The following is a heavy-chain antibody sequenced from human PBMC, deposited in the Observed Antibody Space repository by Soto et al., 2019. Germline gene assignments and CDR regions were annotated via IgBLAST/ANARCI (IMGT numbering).Heavy chain of an antibody. J-gene: IGHJ4*02. CDR2: ISAYNGNT. CDR1: GYTFTSYG. CDR3: AIGPTPTGQYYFDP. V-gene: IGHV1-18*01. Sequence: ASVKVSCKASGYTFTSYGISWVRQAPGQGLEWMGWISAYNGNTNYAQKLQGRVTMTTDTSTSTAYMELRSLRSDDTAVYYCAIGPTPTGQYYFDPWGQGTLVTVSS. D-gene: IGHD4-17*01.